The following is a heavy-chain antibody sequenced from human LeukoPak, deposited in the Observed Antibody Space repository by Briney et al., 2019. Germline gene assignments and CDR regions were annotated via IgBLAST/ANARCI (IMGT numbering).Heavy chain of an antibody. V-gene: IGHV3-23*01. CDR3: AKNVAGYYFEY. J-gene: IGHJ4*02. D-gene: IGHD6-13*01. CDR1: GFTFSSYA. CDR2: ISYSVGST. Sequence: GGSLRLSCAASGFTFSSYAMSWVRQAPGKGLEWVSAISYSVGSTYYADSVKGRVTISRDNSKNTLYLQMSSLRAEDTAVYYCAKNVAGYYFEYWGQGALVTVSS.